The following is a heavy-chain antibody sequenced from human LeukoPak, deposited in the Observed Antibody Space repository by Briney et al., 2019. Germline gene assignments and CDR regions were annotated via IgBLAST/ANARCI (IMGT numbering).Heavy chain of an antibody. V-gene: IGHV1-69*01. Sequence: GASVKVSCKASGGTFSSYAISWVRQVPGQGLEWMGGIIPIFGTANYAQKFQGRVTITADESTSTAYMELSSLRSEDTAVYYCARDRDSSSWYDAFDIWGQGTMVTVSS. J-gene: IGHJ3*02. CDR1: GGTFSSYA. D-gene: IGHD6-13*01. CDR3: ARDRDSSSWYDAFDI. CDR2: IIPIFGTA.